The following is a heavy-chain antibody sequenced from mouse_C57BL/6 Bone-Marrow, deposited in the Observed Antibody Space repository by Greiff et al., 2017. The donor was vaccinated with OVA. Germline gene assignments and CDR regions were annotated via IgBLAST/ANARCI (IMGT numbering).Heavy chain of an antibody. V-gene: IGHV14-4*01. Sequence: VQLQQSGAELVRPGASVKLSCTASGFNIKDDYMHWVKQRPEQGLEWIGWIDPEIGDTEYAWKFQGKATITADTTANTAYLPLSSLTSEVNAVDYCTMGVTTVFDYWGKGTTLTVSS. CDR2: IDPEIGDT. CDR1: GFNIKDDY. D-gene: IGHD2-5*01. J-gene: IGHJ2*01. CDR3: TMGVTTVFDY.